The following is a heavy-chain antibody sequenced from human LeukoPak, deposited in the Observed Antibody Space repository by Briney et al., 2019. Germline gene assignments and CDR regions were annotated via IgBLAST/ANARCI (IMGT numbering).Heavy chain of an antibody. CDR2: ISGSGGST. CDR3: AKDHSLCSGGSYYSVDY. D-gene: IGHD2-15*01. V-gene: IGHV3-23*01. J-gene: IGHJ4*02. CDR1: GFTFSSYA. Sequence: GGSLRLSCAASGFTFSSYAMSWVRQAPGKGLEWVSAISGSGGSTYYADSVKGRFTISRDNSKNTLYLQMNSLRAEDTAVYYCAKDHSLCSGGSYYSVDYWGQGTLVTVSS.